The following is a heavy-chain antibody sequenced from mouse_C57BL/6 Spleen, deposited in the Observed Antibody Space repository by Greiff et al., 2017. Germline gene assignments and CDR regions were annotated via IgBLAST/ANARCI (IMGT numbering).Heavy chain of an antibody. Sequence: EVQLVASGGGLVKPGGSLKLSCAASGFTFSDYGIHLVRQAPEKGLEWVAYISRGRSTIYYADTVKGRFTISRDNAKNTLFLQMTRLRSEDTSIYYCARGAGAMDYWGQGTSVTVSS. V-gene: IGHV5-17*01. J-gene: IGHJ4*01. CDR1: GFTFSDYG. CDR2: ISRGRSTI. CDR3: ARGAGAMDY. D-gene: IGHD4-1*01.